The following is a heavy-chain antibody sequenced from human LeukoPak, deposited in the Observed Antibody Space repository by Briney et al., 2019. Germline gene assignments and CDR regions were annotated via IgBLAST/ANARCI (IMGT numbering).Heavy chain of an antibody. CDR3: AKDRNYGGYGGVFDY. Sequence: AGGSLRLSCAASGFTFSSYAMSWVRQAPGKGLDWVSAISGSGGSTYYADSVRGRFTISRDNSKRTLFLQMNSLRAEDAAVYYCAKDRNYGGYGGVFDYWGPGTLVTVSS. V-gene: IGHV3-23*01. J-gene: IGHJ4*02. CDR1: GFTFSSYA. D-gene: IGHD4-17*01. CDR2: ISGSGGST.